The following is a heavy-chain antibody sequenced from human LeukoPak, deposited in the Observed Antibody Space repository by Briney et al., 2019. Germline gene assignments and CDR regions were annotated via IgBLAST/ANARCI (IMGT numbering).Heavy chain of an antibody. V-gene: IGHV3-53*04. CDR3: AREGMQWPGYFDL. D-gene: IGHD6-19*01. Sequence: GGSLRLSCAASGFTVSNTSMRWARRAPGRGWGGVSVNYRDGSTYYADSVKGRFTISRHNSKNTLYLQVNSLRVEDTAVYYCAREGMQWPGYFDLWGRGTLVTVSS. J-gene: IGHJ2*01. CDR2: NYRDGST. CDR1: GFTVSNTS.